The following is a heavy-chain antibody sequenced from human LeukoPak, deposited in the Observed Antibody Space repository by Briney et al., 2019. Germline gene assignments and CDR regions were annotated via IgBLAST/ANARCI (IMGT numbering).Heavy chain of an antibody. V-gene: IGHV3-15*01. CDR2: VKSKTDGGTT. D-gene: IGHD1-14*01. CDR3: ATGRRFDY. J-gene: IGHJ4*02. Sequence: GGSLRLSCAASGFTFNSAWMNWVRQAPGKGLEWVGRVKSKTDGGTTDYAAPVKGRFTISGDDSKNTLYLQVNSLNTEDTAVYYCATGRRFDYWGQGTLVTVSS. CDR1: GFTFNSAW.